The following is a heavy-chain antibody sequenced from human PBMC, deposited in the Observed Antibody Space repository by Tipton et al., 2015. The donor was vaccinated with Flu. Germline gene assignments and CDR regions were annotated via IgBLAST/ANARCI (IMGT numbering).Heavy chain of an antibody. Sequence: TLSLTCTVSGGSISSGSYYWSWIRQPAGKVLEWFGRIYTSGSTNYNPSLKSRVTISVDTSKNQFSLKLSSVTAADTAVYYCARAGWLLPFDYWVQGTLVTVSS. CDR1: GGSISSGSYY. CDR3: ARAGWLLPFDY. CDR2: IYTSGST. D-gene: IGHD3-22*01. J-gene: IGHJ4*02. V-gene: IGHV4-61*02.